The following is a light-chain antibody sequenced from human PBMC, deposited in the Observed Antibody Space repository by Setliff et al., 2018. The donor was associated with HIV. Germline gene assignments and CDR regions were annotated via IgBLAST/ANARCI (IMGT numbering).Light chain of an antibody. J-gene: IGLJ1*01. Sequence: QAVVTQEPSLTVSPGGTVTLTCGSTNGAVTSGHYPYWFQQTPGQATRTLINETSKRHSWTPARFSGSLLGGKAALTLSGAQPEDEAEYYSLLYYSGAYVFGTGTKGTVL. V-gene: IGLV7-46*01. CDR2: ETS. CDR1: NGAVTSGHY. CDR3: LLYYSGAYV.